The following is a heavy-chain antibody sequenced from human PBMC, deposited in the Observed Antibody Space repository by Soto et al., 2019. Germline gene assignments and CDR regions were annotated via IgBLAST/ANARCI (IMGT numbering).Heavy chain of an antibody. CDR3: AKVCYDFWSGSHDALDI. CDR1: GFTFSSSA. Sequence: EVQLLESGGGLVQPGGSLRRSCAASGFTFSSSAMSWVRQAPGKWLEWVSAISGRGGSTDYADSVKGRFTISRDNSKNTLYLPMNSLRAEDTAVYYCAKVCYDFWSGSHDALDIWGHGTMVTVSA. D-gene: IGHD3-3*01. J-gene: IGHJ3*02. CDR2: ISGRGGST. V-gene: IGHV3-23*01.